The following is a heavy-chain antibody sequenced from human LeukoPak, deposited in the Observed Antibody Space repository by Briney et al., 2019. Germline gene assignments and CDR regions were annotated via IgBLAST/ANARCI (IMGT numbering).Heavy chain of an antibody. Sequence: GASVKVSCKASGGTFSSYAISWVRQAPGQGLEWMGRIIPISGTANYAQKFQGRVTITTDESTSTAYMELSSLRSEDTAVYYCASLSMVRGVPRSDYWGQGTLVTVSS. CDR2: IIPISGTA. CDR1: GGTFSSYA. V-gene: IGHV1-69*05. J-gene: IGHJ4*02. CDR3: ASLSMVRGVPRSDY. D-gene: IGHD3-10*01.